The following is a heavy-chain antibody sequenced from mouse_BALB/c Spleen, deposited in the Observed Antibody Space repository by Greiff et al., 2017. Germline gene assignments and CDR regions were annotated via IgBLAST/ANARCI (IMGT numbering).Heavy chain of an antibody. V-gene: IGHV5-15*02. J-gene: IGHJ4*01. CDR3: ARGPFYYAMDY. Sequence: EVMLVESGGGLVQPGGSRKLSCAASGFTFSDYGMAWVRQAPGKGPEWVAFISNLAYSIYYADTVTGRFTISRENAKNTLYLEMSSLRSEDTAMYYCARGPFYYAMDYWGQGTSVTVSS. CDR2: ISNLAYSI. CDR1: GFTFSDYG.